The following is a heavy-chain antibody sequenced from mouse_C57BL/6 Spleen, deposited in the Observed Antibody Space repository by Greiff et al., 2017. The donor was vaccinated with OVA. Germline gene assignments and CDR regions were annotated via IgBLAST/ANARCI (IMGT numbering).Heavy chain of an antibody. CDR2: ISNGGGST. V-gene: IGHV5-12*01. Sequence: DVMLVESGGGLVQPGGSLKLSCAASGFTFSDYYMYWVRQTPEKRLEWVAYISNGGGSTYYPDTVKGRFTISRDNAKNTLYLQMSRLKSEDTAMYYCARHANWDDYFDYWGQGTTLTVSS. CDR1: GFTFSDYY. D-gene: IGHD4-1*01. J-gene: IGHJ2*01. CDR3: ARHANWDDYFDY.